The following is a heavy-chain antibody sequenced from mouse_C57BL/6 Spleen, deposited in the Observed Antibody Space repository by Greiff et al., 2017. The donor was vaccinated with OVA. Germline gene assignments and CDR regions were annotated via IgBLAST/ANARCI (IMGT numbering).Heavy chain of an antibody. CDR1: GYTFTSYW. J-gene: IGHJ2*01. D-gene: IGHD2-5*01. V-gene: IGHV1-7*01. CDR3: AMSLYSNCFDY. CDR2: INPSSGYT. Sequence: QVQLKESGAELAKPGASVKLSCKASGYTFTSYWMHWVKQRPGQGLEWIGYINPSSGYTKYNQKFKDKATLTADKSSSTAYMQLSSLTYEDSAVYYCAMSLYSNCFDYWGQGTTLTVSS.